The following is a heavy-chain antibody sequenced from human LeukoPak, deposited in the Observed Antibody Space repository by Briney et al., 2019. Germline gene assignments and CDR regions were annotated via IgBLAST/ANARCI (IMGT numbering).Heavy chain of an antibody. CDR1: GFTVSSDY. CDR2: LYTDGTT. J-gene: IGHJ4*02. Sequence: PGGSLRLSCAAYGFTVSSDYMGWVRQAPGKGLEWVSVLYTDGTTYYADSLKGRFTVSRDNSKNTLYLQIHSLRAEDTAVYFCARQATRPSRFDYWGQGTLVAVS. CDR3: ARQATRPSRFDY. V-gene: IGHV3-53*01.